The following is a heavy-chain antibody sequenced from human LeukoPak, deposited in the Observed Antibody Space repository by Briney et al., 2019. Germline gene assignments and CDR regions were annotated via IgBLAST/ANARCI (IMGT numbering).Heavy chain of an antibody. Sequence: GGSLRLSCAASGFSFSDYSMTWVRRAPGKGLEWVSSISSSSTYIHYADSVKGRFTISRDNGKNTLYLQMNSLRAEDTAVYYCGRETYYYDRSGYYIGYWGQGTLVTVSS. CDR2: ISSSSTYI. D-gene: IGHD3-22*01. CDR3: GRETYYYDRSGYYIGY. CDR1: GFSFSDYS. V-gene: IGHV3-21*01. J-gene: IGHJ4*02.